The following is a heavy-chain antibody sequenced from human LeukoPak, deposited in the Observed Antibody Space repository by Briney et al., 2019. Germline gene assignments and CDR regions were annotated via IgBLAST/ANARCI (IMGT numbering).Heavy chain of an antibody. Sequence: SEALSLTCTVSGGSISTYYWSWIRQPPGKGLEWIGYIYYSGNTNSNPSLKSRVTISADTSKNQISLKLSSVTAADAAVYYCARVVSSSWDYYYYMDVWGKGTTVTISS. J-gene: IGHJ6*03. CDR2: IYYSGNT. CDR3: ARVVSSSWDYYYYMDV. D-gene: IGHD6-13*01. CDR1: GGSISTYY. V-gene: IGHV4-59*01.